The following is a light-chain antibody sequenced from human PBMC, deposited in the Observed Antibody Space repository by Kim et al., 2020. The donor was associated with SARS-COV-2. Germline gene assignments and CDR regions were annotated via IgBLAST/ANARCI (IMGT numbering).Light chain of an antibody. J-gene: IGKJ4*01. V-gene: IGKV2-30*02. CDR2: KVS. CDR3: MQGTHWPPHT. Sequence: DVVMTQSPLSLPVTLGQPASISCRSSQSLVHSDGNTYLNWFQQRPGQSPRRLIYKVSNRDSGVPDRFSGSGSGTDFTLKISRVEAEDVGVYYGMQGTHWPPHTFGGGTKVDIK. CDR1: QSLVHSDGNTY.